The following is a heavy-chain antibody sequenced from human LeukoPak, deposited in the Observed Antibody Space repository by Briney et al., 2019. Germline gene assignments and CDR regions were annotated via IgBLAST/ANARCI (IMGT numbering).Heavy chain of an antibody. CDR3: ATGVAGNYRYTFRH. J-gene: IGHJ4*02. CDR1: GFTFKSYW. Sequence: GGSLRLSCAASGFTFKSYWMTWVRQAPGKGLEWVANIKQDGSEKYYVDSVKGRFTISRDNAKNSLYLQMNSLGAEDTALYFCATGVAGNYRYTFRHWGQGTLVTVSS. CDR2: IKQDGSEK. V-gene: IGHV3-7*01. D-gene: IGHD3-16*02.